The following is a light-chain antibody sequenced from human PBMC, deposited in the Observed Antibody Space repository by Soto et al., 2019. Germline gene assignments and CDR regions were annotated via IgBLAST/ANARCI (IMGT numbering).Light chain of an antibody. V-gene: IGLV2-14*03. CDR3: SSYRSGSIWV. CDR2: DVY. CDR1: SSDVGGYDY. J-gene: IGLJ3*02. Sequence: QSALTQPASVSGSPGQSITISCTGPSSDVGGYDYVSWYQQHPGKAPKVLMSDVYNRPSGVSNRFSGSKSGNTASLTISGLQSEDEAEYYCSSYRSGSIWVFGGGTQVTVL.